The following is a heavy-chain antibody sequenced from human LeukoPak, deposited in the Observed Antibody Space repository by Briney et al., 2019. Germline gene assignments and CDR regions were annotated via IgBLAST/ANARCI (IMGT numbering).Heavy chain of an antibody. CDR1: GFTVSSDH. V-gene: IGHV3-53*01. CDR3: ARVWELSFDY. J-gene: IGHJ4*02. D-gene: IGHD1-26*01. Sequence: GSLRLSCAASGFTVSSDHMSWVRRAPGKGLEWVSVIYAGGSTYYADSVKGRFTISRDNFKNTVFLQMNSLRAEDTAVYYCARVWELSFDYWGQGTLVTVSS. CDR2: IYAGGST.